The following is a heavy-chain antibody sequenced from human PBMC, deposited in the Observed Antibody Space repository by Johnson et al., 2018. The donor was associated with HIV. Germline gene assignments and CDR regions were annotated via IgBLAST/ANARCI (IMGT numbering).Heavy chain of an antibody. Sequence: VQLVESGGGVVQPGRSLRLSCAASGFDFSSSWMHWVRQAPGKGLVWVSRIRNDGSVTTYADSVKGRFFISSDNSKNALYLQMNSLRAEDTAVYYCAREDPYDYSTGPDVFDIWGQGTMVTVS. J-gene: IGHJ3*02. V-gene: IGHV3-74*01. CDR1: GFDFSSSW. CDR3: AREDPYDYSTGPDVFDI. D-gene: IGHD2-8*02. CDR2: IRNDGSVT.